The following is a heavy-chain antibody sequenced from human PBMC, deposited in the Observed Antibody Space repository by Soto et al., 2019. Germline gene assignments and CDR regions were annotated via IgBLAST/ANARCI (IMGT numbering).Heavy chain of an antibody. CDR3: ARDTHGVGATQTFDY. V-gene: IGHV4-38-2*02. J-gene: IGHJ4*02. CDR2: VFHNGIT. D-gene: IGHD1-26*01. Sequence: ETLSLTCTVSDYSIGSDYYWGWIRQPPGKGLEWIGSVFHNGITYYSPSLKSRLTMSVDTSKNQFSLKLSSVTAADTAVYYCARDTHGVGATQTFDYWSQGTLVTVSS. CDR1: DYSIGSDYY.